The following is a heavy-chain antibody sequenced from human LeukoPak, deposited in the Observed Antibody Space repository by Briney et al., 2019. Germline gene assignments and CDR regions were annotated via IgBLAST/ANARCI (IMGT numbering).Heavy chain of an antibody. CDR2: IYYSGST. J-gene: IGHJ4*02. D-gene: IGHD3-10*01. Sequence: SETLSLTCTVSGGSISSSSYYWGWLRQPPGKGLEWIGTIYYSGSTYYSPSLKSRVTISLDTSKKQFSLKLSSVTAADTAVYYCARDRGTYYYGSGSYMRGTYYFDYWGQGTLVTVSS. CDR1: GGSISSSSYY. V-gene: IGHV4-39*07. CDR3: ARDRGTYYYGSGSYMRGTYYFDY.